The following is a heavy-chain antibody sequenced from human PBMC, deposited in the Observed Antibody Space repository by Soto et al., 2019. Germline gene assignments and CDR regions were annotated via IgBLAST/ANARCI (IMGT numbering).Heavy chain of an antibody. CDR3: AKARLCSSITCSSDVDY. Sequence: GGSLRLSCTVSGFVFGDYAMSWVRQAPGKGPEWVSAISGAVGNTYYAGSVRGRFAIYRDDSKNTLFLHMGSLRVEDTALYYCAKARLCSSITCSSDVDYWGQGIQVTVSS. CDR1: GFVFGDYA. V-gene: IGHV3-23*01. CDR2: ISGAVGNT. J-gene: IGHJ4*02. D-gene: IGHD2-2*01.